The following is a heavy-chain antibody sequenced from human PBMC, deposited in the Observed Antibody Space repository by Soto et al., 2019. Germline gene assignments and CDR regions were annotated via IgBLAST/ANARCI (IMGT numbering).Heavy chain of an antibody. V-gene: IGHV1-69*13. CDR1: GGTFSSYA. CDR3: ARDLSGGWYAASFDY. Sequence: ASVKVSCKASGGTFSSYAISWVRQAPGQGLEWMGGIIPIFGTANYAQKFQGRVTITADESTSTAYMELSSLRSEDTAVYYCARDLSGGWYAASFDYWGQGTLVTVSS. D-gene: IGHD6-19*01. CDR2: IIPIFGTA. J-gene: IGHJ4*02.